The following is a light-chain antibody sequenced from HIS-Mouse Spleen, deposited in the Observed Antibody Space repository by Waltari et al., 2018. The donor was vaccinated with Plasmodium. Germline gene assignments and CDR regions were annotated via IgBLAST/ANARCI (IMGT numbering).Light chain of an antibody. V-gene: IGKV1-39*01. CDR1: QSISSY. J-gene: IGKJ1*01. Sequence: DIQMTQSPSSLSASLGDRVTITCRASQSISSYLNWYQQKPGKSPNLLIYAASSLQSGVPSRFSGSGSGTDFTLTISTLQPEDFATYYCQQSYSTWTFGQGTKVEIK. CDR3: QQSYSTWT. CDR2: AAS.